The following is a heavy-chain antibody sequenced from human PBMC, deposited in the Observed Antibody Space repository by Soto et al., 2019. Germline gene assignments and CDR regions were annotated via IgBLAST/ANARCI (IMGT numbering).Heavy chain of an antibody. CDR2: ITSTSTYI. D-gene: IGHD3-10*01. Sequence: GGDLTVSWAPSGFSFNRNAMLLVRHAPRQGLEWDASITSTSTYIYYTDSLKGRFTISRDNAKNSLYLQMNSLGPGDTAVYYCVRVGARERPDKVLDNWSEGMVVTV. V-gene: IGHV3-21*01. CDR3: VRVGARERPDKVLDN. CDR1: GFSFNRNA. J-gene: IGHJ4*02.